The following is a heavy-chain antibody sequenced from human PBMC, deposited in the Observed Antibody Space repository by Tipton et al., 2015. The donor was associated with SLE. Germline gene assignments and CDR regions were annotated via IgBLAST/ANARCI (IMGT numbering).Heavy chain of an antibody. CDR1: GFTFSNSA. D-gene: IGHD3-10*01. Sequence: SLRLSCAASGFTFSNSAMSWVRQAPGKGLEWVSSITGSGVSTNYADSVKGRFTISRDNSKNTLYLQMNSLRADDTAVYYCAKEVEYFGSGSYSYYFDHWGQGTLVTVSS. CDR3: AKEVEYFGSGSYSYYFDH. V-gene: IGHV3-23*01. CDR2: ITGSGVST. J-gene: IGHJ4*02.